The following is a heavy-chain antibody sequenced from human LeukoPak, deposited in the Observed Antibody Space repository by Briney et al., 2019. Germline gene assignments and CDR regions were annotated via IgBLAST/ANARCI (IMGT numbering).Heavy chain of an antibody. V-gene: IGHV3-53*01. D-gene: IGHD5-12*01. CDR2: IYSGGSI. CDR1: GLTVSSNY. CDR3: ARVGYSGYDYYYYNYMDV. J-gene: IGHJ6*03. Sequence: PGGSLRLSCATSGLTVSSNYMTWVRQAPGKGLEWVSVIYSGGSIYYADSVKGRFTISRDNPKNTVYLQMHNLRAEDTAVYYGARVGYSGYDYYYYNYMDVWGKGTTVTVSS.